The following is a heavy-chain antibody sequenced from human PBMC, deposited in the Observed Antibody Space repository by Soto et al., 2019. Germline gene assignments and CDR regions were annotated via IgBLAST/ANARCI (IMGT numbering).Heavy chain of an antibody. CDR1: GFTFSSYA. Sequence: GWSLRLSCAASGFTFSSYAMSWVRQAPGKGLEWVGFIRSKAYGGTTEYAASVKGRFTISRDDSKSIAYLQMNSLKTEDTAVYYCTTFGGYLDYWGQGTLVTVSS. V-gene: IGHV3-49*04. CDR2: IRSKAYGGTT. CDR3: TTFGGYLDY. J-gene: IGHJ4*02. D-gene: IGHD3-10*01.